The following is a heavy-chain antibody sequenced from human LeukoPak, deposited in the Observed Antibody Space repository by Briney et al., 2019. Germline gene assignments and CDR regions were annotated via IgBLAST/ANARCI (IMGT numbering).Heavy chain of an antibody. J-gene: IGHJ5*02. V-gene: IGHV4-34*01. Sequence: SETLSLTCAVYGGSFSGYYWSWIRQPPGKGLEWIGEINHSGSTNYNPSLKSRVTISVDTSKNQFSLKLSSVTAADTAVYYCARGPRDYYDSSGYYSSWGQGTLVTVSS. CDR1: GGSFSGYY. CDR3: ARGPRDYYDSSGYYSS. CDR2: INHSGST. D-gene: IGHD3-22*01.